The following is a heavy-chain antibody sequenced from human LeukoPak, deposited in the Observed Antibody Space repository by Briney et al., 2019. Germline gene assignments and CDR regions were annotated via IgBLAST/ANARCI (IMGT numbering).Heavy chain of an antibody. Sequence: SETLSLTCTVSGYSLSSGYYWGWIRQPPGKGLEWIGSIYHSGSTYYNPSLKSRVTISVDTSKNQFSQKLSSVTAADTAVYYCARGSDRYYYGSGSYGGWFDPWGQGTLVTVSS. J-gene: IGHJ5*02. D-gene: IGHD3-10*01. CDR1: GYSLSSGYY. CDR2: IYHSGST. CDR3: ARGSDRYYYGSGSYGGWFDP. V-gene: IGHV4-38-2*02.